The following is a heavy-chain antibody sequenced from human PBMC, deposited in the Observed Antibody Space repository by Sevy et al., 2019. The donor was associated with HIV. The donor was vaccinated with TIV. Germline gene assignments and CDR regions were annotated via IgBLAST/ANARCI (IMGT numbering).Heavy chain of an antibody. J-gene: IGHJ3*02. Sequence: GGSLRLSCAASGFTFSSYAMSWVRQAPGKGLEWVSAISGGGGSTYYADSVKGRFTISSDNSKNTLYLQMNSLRAEDTAVYYCAKSQEVRGVWAFDIWGQVTMVTVSS. D-gene: IGHD3-10*01. V-gene: IGHV3-23*01. CDR3: AKSQEVRGVWAFDI. CDR2: ISGGGGST. CDR1: GFTFSSYA.